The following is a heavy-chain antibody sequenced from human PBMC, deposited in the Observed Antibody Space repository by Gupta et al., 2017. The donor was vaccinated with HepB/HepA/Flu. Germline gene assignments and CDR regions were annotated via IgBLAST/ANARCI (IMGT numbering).Heavy chain of an antibody. D-gene: IGHD5-12*01. CDR3: VILGGSSGPERVDV. CDR1: SYSLNSSG. Sequence: EVQLVESGGGSVQPGGSLRLSCAVSSYSLNSSGIHWVRQAPGKGLVWLSHTRNDGSRTTYADSVKGRFTLSRDNAKNTLYLQMNSLRGEDTAVYYCVILGGSSGPERVDVWGQGTTVTVSS. V-gene: IGHV3-74*03. CDR2: TRNDGSRT. J-gene: IGHJ6*02.